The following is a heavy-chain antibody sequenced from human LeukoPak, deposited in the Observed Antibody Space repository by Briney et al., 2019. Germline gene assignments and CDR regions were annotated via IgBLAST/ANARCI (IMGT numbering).Heavy chain of an antibody. CDR3: ARLSGWFDY. CDR1: GFTFRSYA. CDR2: FYSGGTT. J-gene: IGHJ4*02. V-gene: IGHV3-53*01. D-gene: IGHD6-19*01. Sequence: GSLRLSCAVSGFTFRSYAMIWVRQAPGKGLEWVSLFYSGGTTYYAESVKGRFTISRDNSKNTLYLQMNSLRAEDTAVYYCARLSGWFDYWGQGTLDTVSS.